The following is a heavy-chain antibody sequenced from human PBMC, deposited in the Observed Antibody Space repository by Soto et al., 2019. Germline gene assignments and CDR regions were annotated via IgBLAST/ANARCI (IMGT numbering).Heavy chain of an antibody. J-gene: IGHJ4*02. CDR2: INPHSGGT. CDR3: AGTSCSSTTCPTTY. CDR1: GYTFTGYY. V-gene: IGHV1-2*02. Sequence: QVQLVQSGAEVKKPGASVKVSCKTSGYTFTGYYIYWVRQAPGQGLEWMGWINPHSGGTDSSQKFQGRVTMTRDTSISTAYMELGRLRSDDTAVYYCAGTSCSSTTCPTTYWGQGTLVTVSS. D-gene: IGHD2-2*01.